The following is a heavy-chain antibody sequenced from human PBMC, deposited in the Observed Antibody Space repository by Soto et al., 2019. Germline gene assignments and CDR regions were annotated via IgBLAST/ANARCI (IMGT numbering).Heavy chain of an antibody. Sequence: PSETLSLTCTVSGGSVSSGSYYWSWIRQPPGKGLEWIGYIYYSGSTNYNPSLKSRVTISVDTSKNQFSLKLSPVTAADTAVYYCARDRYYYDSSGYRWDWYFDLWGRGTLVTVSS. CDR1: GGSVSSGSYY. CDR3: ARDRYYYDSSGYRWDWYFDL. D-gene: IGHD3-22*01. V-gene: IGHV4-61*01. J-gene: IGHJ2*01. CDR2: IYYSGST.